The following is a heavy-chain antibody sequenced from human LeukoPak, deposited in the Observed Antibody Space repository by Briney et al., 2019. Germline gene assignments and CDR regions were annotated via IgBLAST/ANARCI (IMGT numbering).Heavy chain of an antibody. CDR2: INHSGST. V-gene: IGHV4-34*01. CDR1: GGSFSGYY. Sequence: SETLSLTCAVCGGSFSGYYWSWIRQPPGKGLEWIGEINHSGSTNYNPSLKSRVTISVDTSKNQFSLKLSSVTAADTAVYYCAREVRYFDWTDYYYYCGMDVWGQGTTVTVSS. J-gene: IGHJ6*02. CDR3: AREVRYFDWTDYYYYCGMDV. D-gene: IGHD3-9*01.